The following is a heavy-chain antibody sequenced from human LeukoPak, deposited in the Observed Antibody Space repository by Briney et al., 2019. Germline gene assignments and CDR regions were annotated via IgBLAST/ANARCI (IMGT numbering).Heavy chain of an antibody. Sequence: SGGSLRLSCIASGFTFRDYWMHWVRQVPGKGLVWVSFIKTDGTTTAYADSVKGRFSISRDNAKSTLYLQMNSLRVEDTGIYYCAKNSGPGVNYFDPWGQGTPVTVSS. D-gene: IGHD1-7*01. CDR3: AKNSGPGVNYFDP. J-gene: IGHJ5*02. CDR2: IKTDGTTT. V-gene: IGHV3-74*03. CDR1: GFTFRDYW.